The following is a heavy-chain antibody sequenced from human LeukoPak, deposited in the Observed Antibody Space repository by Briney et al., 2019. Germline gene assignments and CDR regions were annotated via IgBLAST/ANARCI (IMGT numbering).Heavy chain of an antibody. D-gene: IGHD1/OR15-1a*01. Sequence: GESLRLSCAASGFSFSDYTMNWVRQAPGKGLEWVSSISSSSSYIYFANSVRGRFTIYRDNAKNSLYLQMNSLRVEDTAVYYCAKDSPSRTATTEIPVDYWGQGTLVTVSS. CDR1: GFSFSDYT. V-gene: IGHV3-21*01. CDR3: AKDSPSRTATTEIPVDY. CDR2: ISSSSSYI. J-gene: IGHJ4*02.